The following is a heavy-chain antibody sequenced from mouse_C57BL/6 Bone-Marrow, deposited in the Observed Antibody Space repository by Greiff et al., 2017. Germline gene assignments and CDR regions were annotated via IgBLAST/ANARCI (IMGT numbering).Heavy chain of an antibody. CDR2: IYPSDSET. CDR3: AFYSNYLYWYFDV. J-gene: IGHJ1*03. D-gene: IGHD2-5*01. Sequence: QVQLQQPGAELVRPGSSVKLSCKASGYTFTSYWMDWVKQRPGQGLEWIGNIYPSDSETHYNQKFKDKATLTVNKSSSTAYMQLIRLTSEDSAVYYCAFYSNYLYWYFDVWGKGTTVTVSS. CDR1: GYTFTSYW. V-gene: IGHV1-61*01.